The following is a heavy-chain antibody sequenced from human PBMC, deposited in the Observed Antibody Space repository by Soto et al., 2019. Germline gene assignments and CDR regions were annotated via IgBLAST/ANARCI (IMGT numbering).Heavy chain of an antibody. CDR2: ISYDGSNK. CDR3: AREQRGITMIFYYFDY. Sequence: GSLRLSCAASGFTFSSYAMRCVRQAPGKGLEWVAVISYDGSNKYYADSVKGRFTISRDKSKNTLYLQMSSLRAEDTAVYYCAREQRGITMIFYYFDYWGQGTLVTVSS. V-gene: IGHV3-30-3*01. CDR1: GFTFSSYA. J-gene: IGHJ4*02. D-gene: IGHD3-22*01.